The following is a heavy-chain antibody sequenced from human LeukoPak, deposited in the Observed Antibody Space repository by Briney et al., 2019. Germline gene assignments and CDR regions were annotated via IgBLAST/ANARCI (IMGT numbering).Heavy chain of an antibody. CDR2: IYYSGST. J-gene: IGHJ4*02. CDR3: ARHEDGYCSGGSCVLFDY. D-gene: IGHD2-15*01. Sequence: SETLSLTCAVSGGHISSYYWSWIRQPPGKGLEWIGYIYYSGSTNHNPSLKSRVTISVDTSKNQFSLKLSSVTAADTAVYYCARHEDGYCSGGSCVLFDYWGQGTLVTVSS. V-gene: IGHV4-59*08. CDR1: GGHISSYY.